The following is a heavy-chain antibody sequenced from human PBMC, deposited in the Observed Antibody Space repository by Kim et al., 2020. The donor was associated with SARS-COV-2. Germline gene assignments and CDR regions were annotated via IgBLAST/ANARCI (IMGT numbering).Heavy chain of an antibody. J-gene: IGHJ4*02. CDR3: ARKSGTTAMFDY. V-gene: IGHV4-34*01. CDR1: GGSFSGYY. D-gene: IGHD5-18*01. Sequence: SETLSLTCAVYGGSFSGYYWSWIRQPPGKGLEWIGVINHSGSTNYNPSLKSRVTISVDTSKNQFSLKLSSVTAADTAVYYCARKSGTTAMFDYWGQGTLVTVSS. CDR2: INHSGST.